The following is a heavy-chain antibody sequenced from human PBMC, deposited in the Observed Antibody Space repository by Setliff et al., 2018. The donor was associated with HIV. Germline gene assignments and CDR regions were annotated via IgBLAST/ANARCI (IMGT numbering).Heavy chain of an antibody. CDR3: ARGHCSGTNCYGVDYYGMDV. V-gene: IGHV4-4*02. J-gene: IGHJ6*02. Sequence: SETLSLTCAVSGGSISSDNWWTWVRQAPGKGLEWIGEIYHSEYTNYNPSLKSRVSMSVDKSKNQFAVKLTSVTAADTAVYYCARGHCSGTNCYGVDYYGMDVWGQGTTVTVSS. CDR2: IYHSEYT. CDR1: GGSISSDNW. D-gene: IGHD2-2*01.